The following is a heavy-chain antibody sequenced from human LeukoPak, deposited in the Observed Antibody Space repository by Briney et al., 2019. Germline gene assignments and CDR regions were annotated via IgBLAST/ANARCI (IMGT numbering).Heavy chain of an antibody. D-gene: IGHD2/OR15-2a*01. CDR1: GFTFSSYS. Sequence: GGSLRLSCAASGFTFSSYSMSWVRQAPGKGPEWISYLSGSGSTIYYADSVKGRFTISRDNANNSLYLQMNSLRADDTAIYYCARDVTYHYDSSTYSLDYWGQGTLVTVSS. CDR2: LSGSGSTI. V-gene: IGHV3-48*01. CDR3: ARDVTYHYDSSTYSLDY. J-gene: IGHJ4*02.